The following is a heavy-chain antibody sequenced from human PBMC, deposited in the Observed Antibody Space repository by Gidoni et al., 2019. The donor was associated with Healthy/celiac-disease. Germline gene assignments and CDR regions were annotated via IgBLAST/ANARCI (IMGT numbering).Heavy chain of an antibody. Sequence: VQMVESGGGLVQPGGALRRACPASEFTVSSYAMRWVRLAPGNGREWVSAISGSGGRTYYADSVKVRFTISRDNSNNTLDLQMNSRRAEDTAVYYCAKDGEGDFWSGLDWGQGTLVTVSS. CDR3: AKDGEGDFWSGLD. J-gene: IGHJ4*02. V-gene: IGHV3-23*04. D-gene: IGHD3-3*01. CDR2: ISGSGGRT. CDR1: EFTVSSYA.